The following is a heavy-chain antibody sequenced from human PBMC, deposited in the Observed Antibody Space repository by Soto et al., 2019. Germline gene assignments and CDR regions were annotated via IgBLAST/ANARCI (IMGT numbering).Heavy chain of an antibody. CDR1: GGSISSSSHH. Sequence: PSETLSLTCSVSGGSISSSSHHWGWILQPPGEGLEWIGTISYSVSTFYNPSLKSRVSITADTSKNRFSLRLTSVTAADTAVYFCSGDSRTWVWVDYWGKGTLVTVSS. CDR3: SGDSRTWVWVDY. CDR2: ISYSVST. J-gene: IGHJ4*02. V-gene: IGHV4-39*01. D-gene: IGHD6-13*01.